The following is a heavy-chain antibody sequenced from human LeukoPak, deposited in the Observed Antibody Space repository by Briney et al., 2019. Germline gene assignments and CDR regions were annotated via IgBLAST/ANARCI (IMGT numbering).Heavy chain of an antibody. CDR1: GGSISSYY. CDR3: ARAANYGGNPGPFDC. CDR2: IYYSGST. D-gene: IGHD4-23*01. V-gene: IGHV4-59*01. J-gene: IGHJ4*02. Sequence: SETLSLTCTVSGGSISSYYWSWIRQPPGKGLEWIGYIYYSGSTNYNPSLRGRVTISIDTSKNQFSLKLISVTAADTAVYYCARAANYGGNPGPFDCWGQGTLVTFSS.